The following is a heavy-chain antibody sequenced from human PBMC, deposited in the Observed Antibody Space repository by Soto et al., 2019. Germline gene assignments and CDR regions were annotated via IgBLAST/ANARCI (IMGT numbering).Heavy chain of an antibody. D-gene: IGHD5-12*01. V-gene: IGHV1-69*12. CDR1: GGTFSSYA. CDR2: IIPIFGTA. CDR3: ARTYDLYGDGYNFYYFDY. Sequence: QVQLVQSVAEVKKPGSSVKVSCKASGGTFSSYAISWVRQAPGQGLEWMGGIIPIFGTANYAQKFQGRVTITADESTSTAYMELSSLRSEDTAVYYCARTYDLYGDGYNFYYFDYWGQGTLVTVSS. J-gene: IGHJ4*02.